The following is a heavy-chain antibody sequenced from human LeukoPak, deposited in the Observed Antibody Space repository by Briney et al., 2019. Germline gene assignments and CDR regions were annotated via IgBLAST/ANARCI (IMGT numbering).Heavy chain of an antibody. Sequence: ESGPTLVKPTATLTLTCTFSGFSLRTSGVGVGWIRQPPGKALEWLALIYWDDVKRYSPSLKSRLTLTKDTSKNQVVLTMTNMDPVDTATYYCAHRDLYCSSASCYSADAFDLWGQGTMVTVSP. CDR2: IYWDDVK. CDR1: GFSLRTSGVG. J-gene: IGHJ3*01. V-gene: IGHV2-5*02. CDR3: AHRDLYCSSASCYSADAFDL. D-gene: IGHD2-2*02.